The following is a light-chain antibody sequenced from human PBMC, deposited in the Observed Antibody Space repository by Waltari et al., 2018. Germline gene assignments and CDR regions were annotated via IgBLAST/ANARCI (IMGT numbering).Light chain of an antibody. CDR3: QQYSTYPMYT. CDR2: QAS. J-gene: IGKJ2*01. CDR1: QSVSSW. Sequence: DIQMTQSPSALSASVGDRVTITCRASQSVSSWLAWHQQKSGKAPKLLISQASSLESGVPSRFSGSGSGTDFTLTISSLQPDDSANYYCQQYSTYPMYTFGQGTKLEIK. V-gene: IGKV1-5*03.